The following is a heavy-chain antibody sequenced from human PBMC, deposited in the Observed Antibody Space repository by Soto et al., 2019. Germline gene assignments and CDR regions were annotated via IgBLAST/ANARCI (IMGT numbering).Heavy chain of an antibody. CDR1: GFTFSSYA. Sequence: EVQLLESGGGLVQPGESLRLSCAASGFTFSSYAMSWVRQAPGKGLEWVSVISGSDDSTYYADSVKGRFTISRANSKNTLYLQMNSLRAEDTAVYYCAKSSSSSTFDYWGQGTLVTVSS. CDR2: ISGSDDST. J-gene: IGHJ4*02. V-gene: IGHV3-23*01. D-gene: IGHD6-6*01. CDR3: AKSSSSSTFDY.